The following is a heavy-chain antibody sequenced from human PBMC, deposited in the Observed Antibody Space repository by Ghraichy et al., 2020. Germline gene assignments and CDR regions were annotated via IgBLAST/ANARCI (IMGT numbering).Heavy chain of an antibody. J-gene: IGHJ4*02. V-gene: IGHV3-7*01. D-gene: IGHD3-22*01. CDR3: ARDLFYFDRSGYYASDY. CDR1: GFTFSNYW. CDR2: IRQDGGDS. Sequence: GESLNISCAASGFTFSNYWMTWVRQAPGKGLEWVANIRQDGGDSYYVDSVKGRFTISRDNAEDSLYLQMNSLRAEDTAVYHCARDLFYFDRSGYYASDYWGQGTLVTVSS.